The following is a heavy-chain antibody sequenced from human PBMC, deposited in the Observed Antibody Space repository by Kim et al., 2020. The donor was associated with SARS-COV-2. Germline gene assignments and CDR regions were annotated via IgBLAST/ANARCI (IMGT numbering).Heavy chain of an antibody. D-gene: IGHD5-18*01. J-gene: IGHJ6*02. V-gene: IGHV3-7*03. Sequence: GGSLRLSCAASGFTFSSYWMSWVRQAPGKGLEWVANIKQDGSEKYYVDSVKGRFTISRDNAKNSLYLQMNSLRAEDTAVYYCAAAQWTAMVWYYYGMDVWGQGTTVTVSS. CDR3: AAAQWTAMVWYYYGMDV. CDR2: IKQDGSEK. CDR1: GFTFSSYW.